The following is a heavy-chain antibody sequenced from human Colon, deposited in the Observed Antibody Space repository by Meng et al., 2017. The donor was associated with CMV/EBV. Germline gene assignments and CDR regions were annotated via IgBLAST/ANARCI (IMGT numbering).Heavy chain of an antibody. D-gene: IGHD5-12*01. CDR3: AKACGIRCYDLDY. Sequence: GGSLRLSCAASGFTFSSYGMHWVRQAPGKGLGWVAFLHHAGSTIYYAESLKSRFTIARDNSKNTLYLEMSDLRPEDTAVYFYAKACGIRCYDLDYWGQGTLVTVSS. CDR1: GFTFSSYG. CDR2: LHHAGSTI. V-gene: IGHV3-30*02. J-gene: IGHJ4*02.